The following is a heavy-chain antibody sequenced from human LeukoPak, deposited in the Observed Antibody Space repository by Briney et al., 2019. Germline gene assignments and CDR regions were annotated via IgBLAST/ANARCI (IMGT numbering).Heavy chain of an antibody. CDR1: GFTFRNYG. CDR2: IWYDGSKT. CDR3: ARVWYDSSGRGFNY. V-gene: IGHV3-33*01. Sequence: GRSLRLSCAASGFTFRNYGMHWVRQAPGKGLEWVAIIWYDGSKTYYADSVKGRFTISRDNSKNTLYLQMNGLRAEDTAVYYCARVWYDSSGRGFNYWGQGPLVTVSS. J-gene: IGHJ4*02. D-gene: IGHD3-22*01.